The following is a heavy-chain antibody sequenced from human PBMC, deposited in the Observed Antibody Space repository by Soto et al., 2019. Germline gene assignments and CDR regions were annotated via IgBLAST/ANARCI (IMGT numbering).Heavy chain of an antibody. CDR3: ARSTYGEGYPHSFAD. CDR2: IHNTGNT. D-gene: IGHD3-16*02. CDR1: GGSIDDINSY. J-gene: IGHJ4*02. V-gene: IGHV4-30-4*01. Sequence: QVQLQESGPGLVMPSQTLSLTCAVSGGSIDDINSYWTWIRQSPGRSPERIGYIHNTGNTFYSPSLKRRLAISIDRSKRQFSLKLSAVTAAETAFYYCARSTYGEGYPHSFADWGQGTLVTVSS.